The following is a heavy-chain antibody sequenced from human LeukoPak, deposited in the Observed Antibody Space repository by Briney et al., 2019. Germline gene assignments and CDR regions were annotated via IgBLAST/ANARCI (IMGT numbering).Heavy chain of an antibody. D-gene: IGHD6-25*01. J-gene: IGHJ5*02. V-gene: IGHV2-5*02. Sequence: SGPTLVKPTLTPMLTCSFSGVSLTTSGVGVGWIRQPPGKALERLALIYWDDDKRLSPSLKTRLTITKDTSKNQVVLTMTNMDPVGKATNYLAPRKGGSWFDHWGQGTLVTVSS. CDR3: APRKGGSWFDH. CDR2: IYWDDDK. CDR1: GVSLTTSGVG.